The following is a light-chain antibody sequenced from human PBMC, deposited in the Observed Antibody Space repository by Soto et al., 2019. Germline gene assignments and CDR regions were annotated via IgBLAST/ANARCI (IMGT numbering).Light chain of an antibody. Sequence: EIVLTQSPATLSLSPGERATLSCRASQSVSSYLAWYQQKPGQAPRLLIYDASNRATGIPARFSGSGSGTDFTLTISSLEPEDFAVYYCQPRSNWPWFGGGTKAEIK. CDR2: DAS. J-gene: IGKJ4*02. CDR1: QSVSSY. V-gene: IGKV3-11*01. CDR3: QPRSNWPW.